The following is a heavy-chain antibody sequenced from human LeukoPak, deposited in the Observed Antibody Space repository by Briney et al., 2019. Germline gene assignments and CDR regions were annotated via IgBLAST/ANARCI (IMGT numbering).Heavy chain of an antibody. D-gene: IGHD7-27*01. CDR1: GFTFSSYA. V-gene: IGHV3-64D*06. CDR2: ITSNGDTT. J-gene: IGHJ4*02. CDR3: LKDRLGAGDY. Sequence: GGSLRLSCSASGFTFSSYAMHWVRQAPWRGLEYVSAITSNGDTTYYADSVKGRFTISRDNSKNTLYLQMTSLRAEDTAIYYCLKDRLGAGDYWGQGTLVTVSS.